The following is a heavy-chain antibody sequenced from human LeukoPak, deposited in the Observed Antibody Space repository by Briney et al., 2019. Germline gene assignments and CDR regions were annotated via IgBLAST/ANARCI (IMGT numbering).Heavy chain of an antibody. J-gene: IGHJ6*02. D-gene: IGHD1-26*01. V-gene: IGHV4-4*02. CDR3: AKLFSGSPLQYWYYGMDV. CDR1: GGSISSSNW. CDR2: IYHSGST. Sequence: YPSETLSLTCAVSGGSISSSNWWSWVRQPPGKGLAWIGEIYHSGSTNYNPSLKSRVTISVDKSKNQFSLKLSSVTAADTAVYYCAKLFSGSPLQYWYYGMDVWGQGTTVTVSS.